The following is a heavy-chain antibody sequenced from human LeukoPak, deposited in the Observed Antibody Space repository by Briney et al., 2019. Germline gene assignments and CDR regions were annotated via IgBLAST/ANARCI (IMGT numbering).Heavy chain of an antibody. V-gene: IGHV4-34*01. Sequence: PSETLSLTCAVYGGSFSGYYWSWIRQPPGKGLEWIGEINHSGSTNYNPSLKSRVTISVDTSKNQFSLKLSSVTAADTAVYYCARAGRYYYDSSGMDYWGQGTLVTVSS. CDR2: INHSGST. CDR3: ARAGRYYYDSSGMDY. D-gene: IGHD3-22*01. CDR1: GGSFSGYY. J-gene: IGHJ4*02.